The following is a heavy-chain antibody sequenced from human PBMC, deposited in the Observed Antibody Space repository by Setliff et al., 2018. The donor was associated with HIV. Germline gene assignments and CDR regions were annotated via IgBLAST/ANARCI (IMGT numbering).Heavy chain of an antibody. CDR1: GYTFTSYD. Sequence: ASVKVSCKASGYTFTSYDINWVRQATGLGLEWMGWINPYSGNTGYAQKFQGRVTMTRETSTSTAYLELSNLRAEDTAVYYCARGRGYTYDFQYWGQGTLVTVSS. CDR2: INPYSGNT. V-gene: IGHV1-8*01. D-gene: IGHD5-18*01. CDR3: ARGRGYTYDFQY. J-gene: IGHJ4*02.